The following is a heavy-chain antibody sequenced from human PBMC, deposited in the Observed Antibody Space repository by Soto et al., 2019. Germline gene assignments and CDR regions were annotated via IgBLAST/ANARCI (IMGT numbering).Heavy chain of an antibody. CDR1: GFTFSSYW. J-gene: IGHJ4*02. CDR2: INSDGSST. CDR3: VRTSLVLAAATREDY. V-gene: IGHV3-74*01. Sequence: EVQLVESGGGLVQPGESLRLSCAASGFTFSSYWMHWVRQAPGKGLLWVSRINSDGSSTSYAGSVKGRFTISRDNAKNTLYLPMHSLRAEDTAVYYCVRTSLVLAAATREDYWGQGTLVTASS. D-gene: IGHD2-15*01.